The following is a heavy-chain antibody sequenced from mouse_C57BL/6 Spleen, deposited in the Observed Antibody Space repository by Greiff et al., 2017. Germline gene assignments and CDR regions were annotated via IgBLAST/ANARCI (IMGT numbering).Heavy chain of an antibody. Sequence: VQLLQSGPGLVQPSQSLSITCTVSGFSLTSYGVHWVRQSPGKGLEWLGVIWSGGSTDYNAAFISRLSISKDNSKSQVFFKMNSLQDDDTAIYYCARNKGHYYGSSYSYAMDYWGQGTSVTVSS. CDR2: IWSGGST. J-gene: IGHJ4*01. CDR3: ARNKGHYYGSSYSYAMDY. V-gene: IGHV2-2*01. CDR1: GFSLTSYG. D-gene: IGHD1-1*01.